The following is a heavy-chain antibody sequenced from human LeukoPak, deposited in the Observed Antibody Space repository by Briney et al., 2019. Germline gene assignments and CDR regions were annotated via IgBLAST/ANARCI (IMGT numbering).Heavy chain of an antibody. J-gene: IGHJ4*02. Sequence: PGGSLRLSCVGSGFTFSSYAVHWVRQAPGKGLEWVAVISYDGSNKHYADSVKGRFTISRDNSKNTLYLEMNSLRAEDTAVYYCARDPTLYGSGSYLSDYWGQETLVTVS. CDR1: GFTFSSYA. CDR3: ARDPTLYGSGSYLSDY. V-gene: IGHV3-30-3*01. D-gene: IGHD3-10*01. CDR2: ISYDGSNK.